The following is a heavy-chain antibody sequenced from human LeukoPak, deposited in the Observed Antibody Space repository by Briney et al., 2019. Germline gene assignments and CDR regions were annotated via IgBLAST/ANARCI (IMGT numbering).Heavy chain of an antibody. D-gene: IGHD2-2*01. Sequence: SETLSLTCSVSGGSISSYYWSWIRQPPGKGLEWIGYIYYSGSTYYNPSLKSRVTISVDTSKNQFSLKLSSVTAADTAVYYCARASGYCSSTSCYGFDYWGQGTLATVSS. V-gene: IGHV4-59*08. CDR2: IYYSGST. J-gene: IGHJ4*02. CDR3: ARASGYCSSTSCYGFDY. CDR1: GGSISSYY.